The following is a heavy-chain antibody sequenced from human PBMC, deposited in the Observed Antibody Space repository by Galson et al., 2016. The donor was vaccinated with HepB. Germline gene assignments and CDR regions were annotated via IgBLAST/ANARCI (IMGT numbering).Heavy chain of an antibody. J-gene: IGHJ4*02. CDR1: GGTFSSYT. CDR2: IIPILGLP. CDR3: ARELGQQLVDD. V-gene: IGHV1-69*04. Sequence: SVKVSCKASGGTFSSYTISWVRQAPGQGLKRMGRIIPILGLPSYAQNFRGRATITADKSTSTVYMELSGLRSEDTAVYYCARELGQQLVDDWGQGTLVTVSS. D-gene: IGHD6-13*01.